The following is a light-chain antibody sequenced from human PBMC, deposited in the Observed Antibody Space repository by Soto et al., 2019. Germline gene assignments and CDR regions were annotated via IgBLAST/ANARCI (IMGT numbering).Light chain of an antibody. CDR1: QTLSTW. V-gene: IGKV1-5*01. CDR3: QQYYSSSRT. Sequence: DLQMTQSPSTLSASVGDGVTITCRASQTLSTWLAWYQQKPGKAPRLLIYDASSLKSGVPSRFSGSGSGTEFTLTISSLQPDDFATYFCQQYYSSSRTFGQGTKVDIK. J-gene: IGKJ1*01. CDR2: DAS.